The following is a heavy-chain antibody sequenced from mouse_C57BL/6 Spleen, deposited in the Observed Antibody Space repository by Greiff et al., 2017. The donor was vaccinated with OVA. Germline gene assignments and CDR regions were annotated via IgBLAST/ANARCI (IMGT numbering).Heavy chain of an antibody. D-gene: IGHD2-4*01. CDR2: ISDGGSYT. Sequence: EVQGVESGGGLVKPGGSLKLSCAASGFTFSSYAMSWVRQTPEKRLEWVANISDGGSYTYYPDNVKGRFTISRDNAKNNLCLQISHLKSEDTAMYYCARDLDYFYAMDYWGQGTSVTVSS. CDR1: GFTFSSYA. CDR3: ARDLDYFYAMDY. V-gene: IGHV5-4*01. J-gene: IGHJ4*01.